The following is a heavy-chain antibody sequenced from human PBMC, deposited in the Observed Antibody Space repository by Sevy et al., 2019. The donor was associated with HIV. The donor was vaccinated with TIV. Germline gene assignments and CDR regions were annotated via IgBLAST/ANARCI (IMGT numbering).Heavy chain of an antibody. CDR1: GFTFSSYS. Sequence: GGSLRLSCAASGFTFSSYSMNWVRQAPGKGLEWVSSISSTSNYIYYGDSVKGRYTISRDNAKNSLHLQMKSLRAEDTVVYYCAKGLILEWSWYGMDVWGQGTTVTVSS. D-gene: IGHD3-3*01. CDR3: AKGLILEWSWYGMDV. V-gene: IGHV3-21*04. CDR2: ISSTSNYI. J-gene: IGHJ6*02.